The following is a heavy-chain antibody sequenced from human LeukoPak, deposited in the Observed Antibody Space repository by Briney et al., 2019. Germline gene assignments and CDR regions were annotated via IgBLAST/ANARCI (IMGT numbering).Heavy chain of an antibody. CDR3: AKRLRFLEWFSTIDY. J-gene: IGHJ4*02. D-gene: IGHD3-3*01. V-gene: IGHV3-23*01. CDR1: EFTFSSYA. CDR2: ISGSGDST. Sequence: GGSLRLSCATSEFTFSSYAMSWVRQAPGKGLEWVSAISGSGDSTYYADSVKGRFTISRDNSKNTLYLQMDSLRAEDTAVYYCAKRLRFLEWFSTIDYWGQGTLVTVSS.